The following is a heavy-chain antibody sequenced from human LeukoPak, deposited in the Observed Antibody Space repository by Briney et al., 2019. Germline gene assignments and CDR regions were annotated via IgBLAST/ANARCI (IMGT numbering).Heavy chain of an antibody. J-gene: IGHJ4*02. CDR3: ARDMDSGPDFFDY. CDR2: INPLSGGT. D-gene: IGHD1-26*01. CDR1: GYTFTDYY. V-gene: IGHV1-2*02. Sequence: ASVKVSCKASGYTFTDYYMHWVRHAPGQGLEWRGWINPLSGGTDHEQKFQGRVTMNRDTSISTAYMELSRLRSDDTAVYYCARDMDSGPDFFDYWGLGTLVTVSS.